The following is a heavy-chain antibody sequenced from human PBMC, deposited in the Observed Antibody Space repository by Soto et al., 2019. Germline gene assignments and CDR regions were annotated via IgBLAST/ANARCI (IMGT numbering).Heavy chain of an antibody. Sequence: HLQLQESGSGLVKPSQTLSLTCAVSVGSISSGGYSWSWIRQPPGKGLEWIGYIYHSGSTYYNPALKSRVTISVDRSKNQFSLKLSSVTAADTAVYYCARVPLPWGQGTLVAVSS. CDR3: ARVPLP. J-gene: IGHJ5*02. CDR1: VGSISSGGYS. CDR2: IYHSGST. V-gene: IGHV4-30-2*01.